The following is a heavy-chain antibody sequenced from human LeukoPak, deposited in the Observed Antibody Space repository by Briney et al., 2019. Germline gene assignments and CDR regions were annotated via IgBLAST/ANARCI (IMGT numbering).Heavy chain of an antibody. D-gene: IGHD2-2*01. CDR2: INHSGST. V-gene: IGHV4-34*01. CDR3: ARHPSLGYCSSTSCFGGWFDP. J-gene: IGHJ5*02. CDR1: GGSFSGYY. Sequence: SETLSLTCAVYGGSFSGYYWSWIRQPPGKGLEWIGEINHSGSTNYNPSLNSRVTISVDTSKNQFSLKLSSVTAADTAVYYCARHPSLGYCSSTSCFGGWFDPWGQGTLVTVSS.